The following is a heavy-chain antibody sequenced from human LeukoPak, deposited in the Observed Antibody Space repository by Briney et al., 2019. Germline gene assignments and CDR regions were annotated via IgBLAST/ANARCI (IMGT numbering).Heavy chain of an antibody. J-gene: IGHJ4*02. V-gene: IGHV3-7*03. CDR3: ARVRTSCFFDY. CDR2: IKQDGSEK. D-gene: IGHD2-2*01. Sequence: GGSLRVSCAASGFTFSSYWMSWVRQAPGKGLEWVANIKQDGSEKYYVDSVKGRLTLSRDNAKNSLYLQMNSLRAEDTAVYYCARVRTSCFFDYWGQGTLVTVSS. CDR1: GFTFSSYW.